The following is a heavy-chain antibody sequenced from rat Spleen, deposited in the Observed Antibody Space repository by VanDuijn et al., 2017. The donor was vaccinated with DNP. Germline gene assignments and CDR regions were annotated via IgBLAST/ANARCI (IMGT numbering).Heavy chain of an antibody. Sequence: EVQLVESGGGLVQPGRSLKLSCAASGFTFSNYYMAWVRQAPKKGLEWVATISTSGGSTYYRDSVKGRFTISRDNAKTTLYLQMNSLRSEATATYYCARGGRSYFDYWGQGVMVTVSS. CDR2: ISTSGGST. J-gene: IGHJ2*01. CDR1: GFTFSNYY. V-gene: IGHV5-25*01. D-gene: IGHD1-11*01. CDR3: ARGGRSYFDY.